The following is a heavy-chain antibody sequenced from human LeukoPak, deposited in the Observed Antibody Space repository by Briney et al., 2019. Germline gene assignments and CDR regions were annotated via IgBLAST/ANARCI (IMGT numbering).Heavy chain of an antibody. CDR2: IEWDDDK. V-gene: IGHV2-70*11. Sequence: SGPALVKPTQTLTLTCTFSGFSLTTSKMCVNWIRQPPGKALEWLARIEWDDDKYYSTSLKTRLTMSKDTSKNQVVLTMTNMDSVDTATYYCARKNSGSYFDYWGQGTLVTVSS. J-gene: IGHJ4*02. D-gene: IGHD1-26*01. CDR1: GFSLTTSKMC. CDR3: ARKNSGSYFDY.